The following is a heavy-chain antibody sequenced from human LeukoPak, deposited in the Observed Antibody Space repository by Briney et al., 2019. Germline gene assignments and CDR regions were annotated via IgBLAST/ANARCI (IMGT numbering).Heavy chain of an antibody. Sequence: GGSLRLSCAASEFTFSSYSMNWVRQAPGKGLEWISYISGNSGSIYDADSVKGRFTISRDNAKNSLYLQMNSLTAEDTAVYYCARDPYSGAYGNTYYYYMDVWGKGTTVTISS. J-gene: IGHJ6*03. CDR3: ARDPYSGAYGNTYYYYMDV. CDR1: EFTFSSYS. D-gene: IGHD1-26*01. CDR2: ISGNSGSI. V-gene: IGHV3-48*01.